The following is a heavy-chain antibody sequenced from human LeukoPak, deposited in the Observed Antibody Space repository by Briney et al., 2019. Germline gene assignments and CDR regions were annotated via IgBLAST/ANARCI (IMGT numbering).Heavy chain of an antibody. CDR3: AREYSGYDLGWFDP. D-gene: IGHD5-12*01. CDR2: IYSGGST. J-gene: IGHJ5*02. Sequence: GGSLRLSCAASGFTFSSYSMNWVRQAPGKGLEWVSVIYSGGSTYYADSVKGRFTISRDNSKNTLDLQMHSLRAEDTAVYYCAREYSGYDLGWFDPWGQGTLVTVSS. V-gene: IGHV3-66*01. CDR1: GFTFSSYS.